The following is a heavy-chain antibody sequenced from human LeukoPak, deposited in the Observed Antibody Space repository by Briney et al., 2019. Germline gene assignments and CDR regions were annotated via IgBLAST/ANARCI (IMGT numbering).Heavy chain of an antibody. V-gene: IGHV3-11*01. Sequence: GGSLRLSCAASGFTFSDYYMSWIRRAPGKGLEWVSYISSSGSIIYYADSVKGRFTISRDNAKNSLYLQMNSLRAEDTAVYYCARARYYDSSGYIGYWGQGTLVTVSS. J-gene: IGHJ4*02. CDR3: ARARYYDSSGYIGY. CDR1: GFTFSDYY. D-gene: IGHD3-22*01. CDR2: ISSSGSII.